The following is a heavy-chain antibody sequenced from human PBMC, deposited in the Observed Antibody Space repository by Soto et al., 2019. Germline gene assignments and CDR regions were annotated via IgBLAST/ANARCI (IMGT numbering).Heavy chain of an antibody. CDR3: ARHRLGYCSGGSCSGFDY. CDR2: IYYSGST. D-gene: IGHD2-15*01. V-gene: IGHV4-31*03. CDR1: GGSISSGGYY. J-gene: IGHJ4*02. Sequence: PSETLSLTCTVSGGSISSGGYYWSWIRQHPGKGLEWIGYIYYSGSTYYNPSLKSRVTISVDTSKNQFSLKLSSVTAADTAVYYCARHRLGYCSGGSCSGFDYWGQGTLVTVSS.